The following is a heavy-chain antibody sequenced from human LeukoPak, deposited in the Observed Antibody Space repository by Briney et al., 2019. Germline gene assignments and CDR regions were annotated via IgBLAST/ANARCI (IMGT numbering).Heavy chain of an antibody. D-gene: IGHD1-26*01. J-gene: IGHJ1*01. CDR2: IHPGGTT. CDR3: TRDAEGATI. Sequence: GGSLRLSCAASGFTVITNDMTWLRQAPGKGLEWVSFIHPGGTTSYADSVKGRFTFSRLNSKNTLYLQMNTLRAEDTAVYYCTRDAEGATIWGQGTLVTVSS. V-gene: IGHV3-53*01. CDR1: GFTVITND.